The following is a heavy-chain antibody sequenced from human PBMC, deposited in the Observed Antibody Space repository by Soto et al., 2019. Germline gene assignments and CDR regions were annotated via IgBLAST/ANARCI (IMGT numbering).Heavy chain of an antibody. CDR2: ISAYNGNT. D-gene: IGHD6-13*01. V-gene: IGHV1-18*01. CDR1: GYSFTNNG. J-gene: IGHJ5*02. Sequence: ASVKVACKASGYSFTNNGISWVRQAPGQGLEWMGWISAYNGNTNYVKKFQGRVTMTTDTSTSTASMELRSLRSDDTAVYYCARVSYSGNLFVHSVDGPNWFAPWGQGTLVTVSS. CDR3: ARVSYSGNLFVHSVDGPNWFAP.